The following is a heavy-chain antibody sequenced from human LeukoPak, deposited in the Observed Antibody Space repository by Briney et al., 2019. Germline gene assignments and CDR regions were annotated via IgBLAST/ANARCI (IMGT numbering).Heavy chain of an antibody. J-gene: IGHJ4*02. CDR3: TTDKWLTIGNDY. Sequence: GGSLRLSCAASGFTFSDAWMSWVRQAPGKGLEWVGRIKRKTDGGTIDYAAPVKGRFTISRDDSKNTLYLQMNSLKTEDTAVYYCTTDKWLTIGNDYWGQGTLVTVSS. V-gene: IGHV3-15*01. CDR1: GFTFSDAW. D-gene: IGHD5-12*01. CDR2: IKRKTDGGTI.